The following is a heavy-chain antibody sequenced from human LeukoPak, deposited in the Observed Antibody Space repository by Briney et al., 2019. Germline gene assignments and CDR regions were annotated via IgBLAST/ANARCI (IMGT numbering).Heavy chain of an antibody. D-gene: IGHD7-27*01. CDR1: GYSISSGYY. V-gene: IGHV4-38-2*02. Sequence: SETLSLTCSVSGYSISSGYYWAWIRQPTGKGLEWIATIYHSPSTYYNPSLKSRVTISVDTSRNRFSLKVNSVTAADTAVYYCARVSASWGFDFWGQGALVTVSS. J-gene: IGHJ4*02. CDR2: IYHSPST. CDR3: ARVSASWGFDF.